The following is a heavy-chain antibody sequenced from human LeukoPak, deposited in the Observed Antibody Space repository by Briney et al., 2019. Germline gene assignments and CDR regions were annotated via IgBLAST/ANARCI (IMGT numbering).Heavy chain of an antibody. CDR1: GGSISSYY. D-gene: IGHD3-10*01. CDR3: ARDQYYYGSGSLYMDV. CDR2: IHTSGST. Sequence: SETLSLTCPVSGGSISSYYWSWIRQPAGKGLEWIGRIHTSGSTNYNPSLKSRVTMSVDTSKNQFSLKLSSVTAADTAVYYCARDQYYYGSGSLYMDVWGKGTTVTISS. J-gene: IGHJ6*03. V-gene: IGHV4-4*07.